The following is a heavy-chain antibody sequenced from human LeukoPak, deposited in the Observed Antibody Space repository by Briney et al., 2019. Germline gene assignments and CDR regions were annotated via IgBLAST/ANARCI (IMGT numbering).Heavy chain of an antibody. Sequence: KPSETLSLTCAVYGGSFSGYYWSWIRQPPGKGLEWIGEINHSGSTNYNPSLKSRVTISVDKSKNQFSLKLRSVTAADTAMYYCARAYSSSWYYNWFDPWGQGTLVTVSS. CDR3: ARAYSSSWYYNWFDP. J-gene: IGHJ5*02. V-gene: IGHV4-34*01. CDR1: GGSFSGYY. D-gene: IGHD6-13*01. CDR2: INHSGST.